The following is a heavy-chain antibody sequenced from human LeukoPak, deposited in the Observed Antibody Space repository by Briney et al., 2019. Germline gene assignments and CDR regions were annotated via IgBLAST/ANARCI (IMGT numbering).Heavy chain of an antibody. CDR1: GGSFSGYY. Sequence: PSETLSLTCAVYGGSFSGYYWSWLRQPPGKGLEWIGEINHSGSTNYNPSLKSRVTISVDTSKNQFSLRLSSVTAADTAVYYCARFIPATEYYFDYWGQGTLVTVSS. CDR3: ARFIPATEYYFDY. CDR2: INHSGST. D-gene: IGHD2-2*01. J-gene: IGHJ4*02. V-gene: IGHV4-34*01.